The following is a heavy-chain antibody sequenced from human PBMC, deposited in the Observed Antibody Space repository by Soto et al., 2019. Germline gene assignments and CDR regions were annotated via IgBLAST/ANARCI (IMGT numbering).Heavy chain of an antibody. D-gene: IGHD3-10*01. V-gene: IGHV4-34*01. J-gene: IGHJ4*02. Sequence: SETLSLTCAVYGGSFSGYYWSWIRQPPGKGLEWIGEINHSGSTNYNPSLKSRVTISVDTSKNQFSLKLSSVTAADTAVYYCARVSTFFRTIDYWGQGTLVTVSS. CDR3: ARVSTFFRTIDY. CDR2: INHSGST. CDR1: GGSFSGYY.